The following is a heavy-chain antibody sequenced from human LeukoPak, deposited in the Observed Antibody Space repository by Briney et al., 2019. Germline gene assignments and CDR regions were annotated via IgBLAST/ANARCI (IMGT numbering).Heavy chain of an antibody. CDR3: ARGAAGTYSWFDP. V-gene: IGHV3-30-3*01. Sequence: GGSLRRSCAASGFTLSNYAMNWVRQAPGKGLEWVAVISYDGSNKYYADFVKGRFTISRDHSKNTLYLQMNSLRGEDTAVYYCARGAAGTYSWFDPWGQGTLVTVSS. CDR1: GFTLSNYA. J-gene: IGHJ5*02. CDR2: ISYDGSNK. D-gene: IGHD6-13*01.